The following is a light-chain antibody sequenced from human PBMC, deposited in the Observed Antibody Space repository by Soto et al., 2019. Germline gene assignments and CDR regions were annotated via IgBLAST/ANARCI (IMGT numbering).Light chain of an antibody. CDR2: DAS. CDR3: QQCATAPLT. J-gene: IGKJ1*01. Sequence: EIVLTQSPGTLSLSPGERATLSCRASQSVTNNYLAWYQQKPGQAPRLLIDDASHRATGIPDRFSGSGSGTDFTLTIHRLEPEDFAVYYCQQCATAPLTFGQGTRVETK. CDR1: QSVTNNY. V-gene: IGKV3-20*01.